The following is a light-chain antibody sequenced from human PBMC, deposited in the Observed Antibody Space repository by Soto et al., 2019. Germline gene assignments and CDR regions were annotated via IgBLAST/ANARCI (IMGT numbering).Light chain of an antibody. CDR1: QSVSSN. Sequence: EIVMTQSPATLSVSPGERVTLSCRASQSVSSNLAWFQQKPDHAPRLLIYGASTRATGIPARFSGSGSGTEFTLTISSLQSEDFAVYYCQQYNNWPPLTFGGGTKVEIK. CDR3: QQYNNWPPLT. V-gene: IGKV3-15*01. J-gene: IGKJ4*01. CDR2: GAS.